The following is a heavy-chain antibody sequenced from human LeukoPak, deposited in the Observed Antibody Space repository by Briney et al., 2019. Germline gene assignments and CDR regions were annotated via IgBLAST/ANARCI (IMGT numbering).Heavy chain of an antibody. V-gene: IGHV3-30*04. Sequence: GGSLRLSCAASGFTLSSYAMHWVRQAPGKGLEWVAVISYDGSNKYYADSVKGRFTISRDNSKNTLYLQMNSLRAEDTAVYYCARVAVAGHFDYWGQGTLVTVSS. J-gene: IGHJ4*02. D-gene: IGHD6-19*01. CDR2: ISYDGSNK. CDR1: GFTLSSYA. CDR3: ARVAVAGHFDY.